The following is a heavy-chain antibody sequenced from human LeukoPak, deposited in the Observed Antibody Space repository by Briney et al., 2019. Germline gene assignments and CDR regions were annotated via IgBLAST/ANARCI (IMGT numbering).Heavy chain of an antibody. Sequence: SETLSLTCTVSGGSISSYYWSWIRQPPGKGLEWIGYIYYSGSTNYNPSLKSRVTISVDTSKNQFSLKLSSVTAADTAVYYCARASGYYYYYYMDVWGKGTTVTVSS. D-gene: IGHD3-3*01. CDR3: ARASGYYYYYYMDV. J-gene: IGHJ6*03. CDR2: IYYSGST. V-gene: IGHV4-59*01. CDR1: GGSISSYY.